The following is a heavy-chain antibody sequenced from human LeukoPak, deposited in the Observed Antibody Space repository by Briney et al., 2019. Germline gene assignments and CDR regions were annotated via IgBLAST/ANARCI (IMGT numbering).Heavy chain of an antibody. Sequence: QPGGSLRLSCAASGFTFSSYWMHWVRQAPGKGLVWVSRINTAGSSTIYAASVKGRFTISRDNSKNTLYLQMNSLRAEDTAVYYCARDFSVAGPTTFDYWGQGTLVTVSS. D-gene: IGHD6-19*01. V-gene: IGHV3-74*01. CDR1: GFTFSSYW. CDR2: INTAGSST. J-gene: IGHJ4*02. CDR3: ARDFSVAGPTTFDY.